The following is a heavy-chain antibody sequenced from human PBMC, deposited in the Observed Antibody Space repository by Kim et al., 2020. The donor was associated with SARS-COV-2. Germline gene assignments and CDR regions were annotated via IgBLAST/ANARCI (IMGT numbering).Heavy chain of an antibody. D-gene: IGHD5-12*01. CDR1: GGTFSSYA. J-gene: IGHJ6*02. CDR3: AREMATIKDYYYGMDV. CDR2: IIPIFGTA. V-gene: IGHV1-69*13. Sequence: SVKVSCKASGGTFSSYAISWVRQAPGQGLEWMGGIIPIFGTANYAQKFQGRVTITADESTSTAYMELSSLRSEDTAVYYCAREMATIKDYYYGMDVCGQGTTVTVSS.